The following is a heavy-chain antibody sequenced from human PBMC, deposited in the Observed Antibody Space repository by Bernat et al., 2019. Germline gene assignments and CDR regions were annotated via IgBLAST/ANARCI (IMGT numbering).Heavy chain of an antibody. D-gene: IGHD7-27*01. Sequence: QVQLQVSGPGLVKPSQTLSLTCTVSGGSISSGGYYWSWIRQHPGKGLEWIGYIYYSGSTYYNPSLKSRVTISVDTTKNQLSLKLSTVTAADTAVYYCAREANWGYLLDYWGQGTLVTVSS. CDR2: IYYSGST. V-gene: IGHV4-31*03. CDR1: GGSISSGGYY. CDR3: AREANWGYLLDY. J-gene: IGHJ4*02.